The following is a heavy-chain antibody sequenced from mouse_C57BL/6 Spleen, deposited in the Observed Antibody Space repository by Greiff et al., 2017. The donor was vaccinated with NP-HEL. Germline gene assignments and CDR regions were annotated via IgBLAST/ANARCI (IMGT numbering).Heavy chain of an antibody. CDR1: GYTFTSYW. CDR2: IDPSDSYT. D-gene: IGHD1-1*02. Sequence: QVQLQQPGAELVKPGASVKLSCKASGYTFTSYWMQWVKQRPGQGLEWIGEIDPSDSYTNYNQKFQGKATLTVDTSSSTAYMQLSSLTSEDSAVYYCARRVDLFWFAYWGQGTLVTVSA. J-gene: IGHJ3*01. V-gene: IGHV1-50*01. CDR3: ARRVDLFWFAY.